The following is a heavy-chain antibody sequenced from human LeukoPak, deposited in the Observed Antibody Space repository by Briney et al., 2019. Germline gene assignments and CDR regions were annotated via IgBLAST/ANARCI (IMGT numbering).Heavy chain of an antibody. V-gene: IGHV1-2*02. Sequence: ASVKVSCKASGYTFTGYYVHWVRQAPGQGLEWMGWINPSSGGTNYAQKFQGRVTMTRDTSISTAYLELSRLRSDDTAVCYCARSYRGRRFDYWGQGTLVTVSS. J-gene: IGHJ4*02. CDR1: GYTFTGYY. CDR2: INPSSGGT. D-gene: IGHD2-21*01. CDR3: ARSYRGRRFDY.